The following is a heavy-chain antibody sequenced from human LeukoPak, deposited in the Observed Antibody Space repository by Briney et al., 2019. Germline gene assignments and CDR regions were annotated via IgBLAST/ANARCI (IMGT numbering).Heavy chain of an antibody. CDR2: INPSGGST. D-gene: IGHD3-3*01. CDR3: ARDKYYDFWSGYYRDYYYYGMDV. CDR1: GYTFTSYY. J-gene: IGHJ6*02. Sequence: GASVKVSCKASGYTFTSYYMHWARQAPGQGLEWMGIINPSGGSTSYAQKFQGRVTMTRDTSTSTVYMELSSLRSEDTAVYYCARDKYYDFWSGYYRDYYYYGMDVWGQGTTVTVPS. V-gene: IGHV1-46*01.